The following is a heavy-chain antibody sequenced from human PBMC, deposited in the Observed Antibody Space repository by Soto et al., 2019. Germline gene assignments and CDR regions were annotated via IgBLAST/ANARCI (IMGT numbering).Heavy chain of an antibody. V-gene: IGHV1-18*01. J-gene: IGHJ4*02. Sequence: ASVKVSCKASGYTFTSYGISWVRQAPGQGLEWMGWISAYNGNTNYAQKLQGRVTMTTDTSTSTAYMELRSLRSDDTAVYYRARVLRFLEWLLPFDYWGQGTLVTVSS. D-gene: IGHD3-3*01. CDR2: ISAYNGNT. CDR1: GYTFTSYG. CDR3: ARVLRFLEWLLPFDY.